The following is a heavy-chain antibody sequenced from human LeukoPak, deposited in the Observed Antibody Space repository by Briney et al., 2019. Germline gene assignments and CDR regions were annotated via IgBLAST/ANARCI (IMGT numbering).Heavy chain of an antibody. V-gene: IGHV1-18*01. CDR3: ARVREYSSRREDYYYYMDV. J-gene: IGHJ6*03. CDR1: GYTFTSYG. CDR2: ISAYNGNT. Sequence: ASVKVSCKASGYTFTSYGISWVRQAPGQGLEWMGWISAYNGNTNYAQKLQGRVTMTTDTSTSTAYMELRSLRSDDAAVYYCARVREYSSRREDYYYYMDVWGKGTTVTVSS. D-gene: IGHD6-6*01.